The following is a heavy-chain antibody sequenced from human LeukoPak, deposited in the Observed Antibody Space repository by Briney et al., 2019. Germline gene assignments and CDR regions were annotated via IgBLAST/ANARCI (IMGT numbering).Heavy chain of an antibody. J-gene: IGHJ4*02. CDR2: IKQDGSEK. Sequence: GGSLRLSCAASGFTFSSYSMSWVRQAPGKGLEWVANIKQDGSEKYYVDSVKGRFTISRDNAKNSLYLQMNSLRAEDTAVYYCAVVTAIDYWGQGTLVTVSS. D-gene: IGHD2-21*02. V-gene: IGHV3-7*01. CDR1: GFTFSSYS. CDR3: AVVTAIDY.